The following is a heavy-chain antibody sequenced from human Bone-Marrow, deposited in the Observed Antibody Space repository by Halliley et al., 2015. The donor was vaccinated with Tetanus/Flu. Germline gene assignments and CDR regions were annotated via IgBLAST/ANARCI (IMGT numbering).Heavy chain of an antibody. CDR1: GGSFSPYE. Sequence: GLVKPSETLSLTCGVFGGSFSPYEWTWIRQPPGKGLEWIGEIDHRGNTKSSPALKSRVTMSVDTSKNHFSLTLRSVTAADRAFYYCARRVGGLEDPFDYWGQGTLVTVSS. CDR2: IDHRGNT. D-gene: IGHD1-26*01. CDR3: ARRVGGLEDPFDY. V-gene: IGHV4-34*01. J-gene: IGHJ4*02.